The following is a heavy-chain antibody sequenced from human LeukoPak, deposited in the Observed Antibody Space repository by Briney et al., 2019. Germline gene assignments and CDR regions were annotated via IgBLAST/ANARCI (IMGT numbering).Heavy chain of an antibody. Sequence: SETLSLTCSVSGGSISLSYYYWGWIRQPPGKALEWIGSVYYSGTTSYNPSLRSRVSISVDMSKNHFSLRLSSVTAADTAMYYCARGTLYSGWSYYFDYWGQGSQVTVSS. J-gene: IGHJ4*02. CDR3: ARGTLYSGWSYYFDY. V-gene: IGHV4-39*07. CDR1: GGSISLSYYY. CDR2: VYYSGTT. D-gene: IGHD6-19*01.